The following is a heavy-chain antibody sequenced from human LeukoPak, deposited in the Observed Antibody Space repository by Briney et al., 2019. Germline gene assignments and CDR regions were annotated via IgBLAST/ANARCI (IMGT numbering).Heavy chain of an antibody. D-gene: IGHD3-10*01. CDR3: ARGESLGY. J-gene: IGHJ4*02. V-gene: IGHV4-4*07. CDR1: GGSISTHY. Sequence: PSETLSLTCTVPGGSISTHYWSWIRQPAGKGLEWIGRIYTSGSTYCNPSLKSRVTISVDKSKNQFSLRLSSVTAADTAVYYCARGESLGYWGQGTLVTVSS. CDR2: IYTSGST.